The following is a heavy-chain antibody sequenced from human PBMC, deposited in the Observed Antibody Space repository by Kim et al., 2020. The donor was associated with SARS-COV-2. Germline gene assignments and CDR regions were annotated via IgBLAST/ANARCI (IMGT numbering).Heavy chain of an antibody. D-gene: IGHD5-12*01. CDR3: ARAGGVATISGYYYGMDV. J-gene: IGHJ6*02. Sequence: KGRFTISRDNAKNSLYLQMNSLRAEDTAVYYCARAGGVATISGYYYGMDVWGQGTTVTVSS. V-gene: IGHV3-11*06.